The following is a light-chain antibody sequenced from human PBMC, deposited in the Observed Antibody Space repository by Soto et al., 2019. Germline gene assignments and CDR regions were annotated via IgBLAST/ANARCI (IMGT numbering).Light chain of an antibody. Sequence: DIPMTQSPSSLSASVGDRVTITCQASQDISNYLNWYQQKPGKAPKLLNYDASNLETGVPSRFSGSGSGTDFTFTISSLQPEDIATYYCQQYDNLPRTFGGGTKVEIK. CDR3: QQYDNLPRT. J-gene: IGKJ4*01. CDR2: DAS. CDR1: QDISNY. V-gene: IGKV1-33*01.